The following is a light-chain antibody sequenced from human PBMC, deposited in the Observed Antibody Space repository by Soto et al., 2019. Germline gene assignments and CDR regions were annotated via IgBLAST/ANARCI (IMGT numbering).Light chain of an antibody. J-gene: IGKJ5*01. Sequence: DIQMTHSPYSLSASLGDRVTISCRARQNINTYLNWYQQKPGKAPKLLMFDADSLQSGVPSRFSGSGSGTEFTLTISSLQPDDFATYYCQQYNSYFPITFGQGTRLEIK. CDR3: QQYNSYFPIT. CDR2: DAD. V-gene: IGKV1-5*01. CDR1: QNINTY.